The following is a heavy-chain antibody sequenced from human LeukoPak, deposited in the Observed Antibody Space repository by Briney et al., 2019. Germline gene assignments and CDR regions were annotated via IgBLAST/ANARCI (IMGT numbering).Heavy chain of an antibody. Sequence: PSETLSLTCTVSGGSISSYYWSWIRQPPGKGLEWIGYIYYSGSTNYNPSLKSRVTISVDTSKNQFSLKLSSVTAADTAVYYCARTGRAIFGVVTLDYWGQGTLVTVSS. CDR3: ARTGRAIFGVVTLDY. D-gene: IGHD3-3*01. V-gene: IGHV4-59*01. CDR2: IYYSGST. CDR1: GGSISSYY. J-gene: IGHJ4*02.